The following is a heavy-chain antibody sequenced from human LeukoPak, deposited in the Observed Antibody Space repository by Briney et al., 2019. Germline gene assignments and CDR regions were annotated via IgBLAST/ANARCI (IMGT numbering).Heavy chain of an antibody. Sequence: PSETLSLTCSVSGGSISSSSHSWGWIRQPPGKGLEWIGSIYYSGSTYYNPSLKSRITISVDTSKNHFSLKLSSVTAADTAVYCARGLGGAPTTVLSWGQGTLVTVSS. J-gene: IGHJ5*02. CDR3: ARGLGGAPTTVLS. D-gene: IGHD4-17*01. CDR1: GGSISSSSHS. V-gene: IGHV4-39*02. CDR2: IYYSGST.